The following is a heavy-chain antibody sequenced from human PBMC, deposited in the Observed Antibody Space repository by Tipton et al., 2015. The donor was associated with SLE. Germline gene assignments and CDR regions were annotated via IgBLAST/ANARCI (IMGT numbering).Heavy chain of an antibody. CDR3: ASDFDYSTSGWFDP. CDR2: IYYSGST. D-gene: IGHD4-11*01. J-gene: IGHJ5*02. V-gene: IGHV4-34*01. CDR1: GGSFSGYY. Sequence: TLSLTCAVYGGSFSGYYWSWIRQPPGKGLEWIGSIYYSGSTYYNPSLKSRVTISVDTSKNQFSLKLSSVTAADTAVYYCASDFDYSTSGWFDPWGQGTLVTVSS.